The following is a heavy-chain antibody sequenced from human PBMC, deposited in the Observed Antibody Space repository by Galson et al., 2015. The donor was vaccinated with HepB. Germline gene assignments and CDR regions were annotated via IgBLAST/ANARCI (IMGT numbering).Heavy chain of an antibody. CDR2: IGNGRGVT. CDR3: VKSFGDYWGGLDV. Sequence: SLRLSCAASGFTLRNYAMNWVRQVPGKGLEYVSLIGNGRGVTYYAESAKGRFSISRDDSQNTLYLQMSSLRADDTAVYYCVKSFGDYWGGLDVWGQGTTVTVSS. V-gene: IGHV3-64D*06. CDR1: GFTLRNYA. D-gene: IGHD2-21*01. J-gene: IGHJ6*02.